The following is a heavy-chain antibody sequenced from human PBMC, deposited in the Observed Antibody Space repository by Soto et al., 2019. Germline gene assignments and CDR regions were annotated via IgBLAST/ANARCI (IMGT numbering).Heavy chain of an antibody. V-gene: IGHV1-69*01. D-gene: IGHD3-16*01. J-gene: IGHJ3*02. CDR3: ASPWGTSDDAFTI. CDR1: GGTFSDYG. CDR2: IIPVFGTT. Sequence: QVQLVQSGAEVKKPGSSVKVPCKASGGTFSDYGISWVRQAPGQGLEWMGGIIPVFGTTNYAQRFQGRVTISADESTGTVYMQLSSLRSDDTAVFYCASPWGTSDDAFTIWGQGTLVTVSS.